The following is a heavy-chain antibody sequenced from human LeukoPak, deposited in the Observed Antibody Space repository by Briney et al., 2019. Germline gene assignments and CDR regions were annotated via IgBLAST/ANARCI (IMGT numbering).Heavy chain of an antibody. J-gene: IGHJ6*02. CDR3: AKSPSFYDSSGYEYYYYGMDV. CDR1: GFTFSSYA. Sequence: GGSLRLSCAASGFTFSSYAMSWVRQAPGKGLEWVSAISGSGGSTYYADSVKGRLTISRDNSKNTLYLQMNSLRAEDTAVYYCAKSPSFYDSSGYEYYYYGMDVWGQGTTVTVSS. CDR2: ISGSGGST. D-gene: IGHD3-22*01. V-gene: IGHV3-23*01.